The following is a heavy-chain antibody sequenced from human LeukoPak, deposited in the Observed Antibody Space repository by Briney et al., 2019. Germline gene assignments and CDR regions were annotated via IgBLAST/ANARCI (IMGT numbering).Heavy chain of an antibody. CDR1: GFTFSNYW. D-gene: IGHD2-15*01. J-gene: IGHJ4*02. Sequence: PGGSLRLSCAASGFTFSNYWMHWVRQAPGKGLVWVSRINSDGSSTSYADSVKGRFTISRDNAKNTLYLQMNSLRAEDTAVYYCAKDRVLRGGRDYWGQGTLVTVSS. V-gene: IGHV3-74*01. CDR2: INSDGSST. CDR3: AKDRVLRGGRDY.